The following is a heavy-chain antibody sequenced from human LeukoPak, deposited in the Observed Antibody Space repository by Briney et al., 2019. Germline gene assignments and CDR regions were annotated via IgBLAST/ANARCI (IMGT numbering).Heavy chain of an antibody. CDR1: GGSFSGYY. J-gene: IGHJ4*02. CDR3: ARDIAAAGIDY. Sequence: SETLSLTCAVYGGSFSGYYWSWIRQPPGKGLEWIGEINHSGSTNYNPSLKSRVTISVDTSKNQFSLQLNSVTPEDTAVYYCARDIAAAGIDYWGQGTLVTVSS. D-gene: IGHD6-13*01. V-gene: IGHV4-34*01. CDR2: INHSGST.